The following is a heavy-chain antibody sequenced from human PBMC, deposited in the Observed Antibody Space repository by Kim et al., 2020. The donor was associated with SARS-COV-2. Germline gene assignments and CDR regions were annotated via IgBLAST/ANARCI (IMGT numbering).Heavy chain of an antibody. V-gene: IGHV3-21*01. J-gene: IGHJ5*02. CDR1: GFTFSSYS. CDR2: ISSSSSYI. CDR3: ARDARYYYDSSGYYGWFDP. Sequence: GGSLRLSCAASGFTFSSYSMNWVRQAPGKGLEWVSSISSSSSYIYYADSVKGRFTISRDNAKNSLYLQMNSLRAEDTAVYYCARDARYYYDSSGYYGWFDPWGQGTLVTVSS. D-gene: IGHD3-22*01.